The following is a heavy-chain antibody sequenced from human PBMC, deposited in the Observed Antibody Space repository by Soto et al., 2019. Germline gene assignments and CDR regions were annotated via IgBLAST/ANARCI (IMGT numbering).Heavy chain of an antibody. J-gene: IGHJ5*02. D-gene: IGHD3-16*02. CDR3: ARANIDSFWFDP. CDR2: IYYSGST. Sequence: PSETLSLTCTVSGGSVSSSNYYWSWIRQPPGKGLEWIAYIYYSGSTTYNPSLKSRVAISQDASKNQFSLKLSSVTAADTAIYYCARANIDSFWFDPWGQGTLVTVSS. V-gene: IGHV4-61*01. CDR1: GGSVSSSNYY.